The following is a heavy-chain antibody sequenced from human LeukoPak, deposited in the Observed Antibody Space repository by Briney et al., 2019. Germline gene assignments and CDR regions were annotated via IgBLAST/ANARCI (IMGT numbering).Heavy chain of an antibody. CDR1: GFTFSSYSM. V-gene: IGHV4-4*02. Sequence: GSLRLSCAASGFTFSSYSMNWVRQAPGKGLEWIGEIYHSGSTNYNPSLKSRVTISVDNSKNQFSLKMSSMTAADTAVYYCARAGWYTLDNWGQGTLVTVSS. CDR2: IYHSGST. J-gene: IGHJ4*02. D-gene: IGHD2-15*01. CDR3: ARAGWYTLDN.